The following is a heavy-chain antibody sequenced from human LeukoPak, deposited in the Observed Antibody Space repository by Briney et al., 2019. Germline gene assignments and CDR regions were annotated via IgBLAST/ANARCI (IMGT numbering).Heavy chain of an antibody. J-gene: IGHJ4*02. D-gene: IGHD4-17*01. CDR2: ISSSSSTI. Sequence: GGSLRLSCAASGFTFSSYSMNWVRQAPGKGLEWVSYISSSSSTIYYADSVKGRFTISRDNAKNSLYLQMNSLRAEDTAVYYCARDDGDYAHPVDYWGQGTLVTVSS. V-gene: IGHV3-48*04. CDR3: ARDDGDYAHPVDY. CDR1: GFTFSSYS.